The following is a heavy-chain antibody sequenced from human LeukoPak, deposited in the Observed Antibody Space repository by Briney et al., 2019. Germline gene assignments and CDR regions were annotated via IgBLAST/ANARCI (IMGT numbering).Heavy chain of an antibody. Sequence: SETLSLTCTVSGGSISSGDYYWSWIRQPPGKGLEWIGYIYYSGSTYYNPSLKSRVTISVDTSKNQFSLKLSSVTAADTAVYYCARVSPVTGPWTLDIWGQGTMVTVSS. CDR1: GGSISSGDYY. CDR2: IYYSGST. CDR3: ARVSPVTGPWTLDI. J-gene: IGHJ3*02. D-gene: IGHD4-17*01. V-gene: IGHV4-30-4*01.